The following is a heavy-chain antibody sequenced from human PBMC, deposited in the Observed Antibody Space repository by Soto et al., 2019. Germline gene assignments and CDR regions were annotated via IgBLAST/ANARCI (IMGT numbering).Heavy chain of an antibody. V-gene: IGHV1-18*01. D-gene: IGHD6-19*01. J-gene: IGHJ5*02. CDR1: GYTFTSYG. CDR2: ISAYNGNT. CDR3: ASSSAVAALDP. Sequence: QVQLVQSGAEVKKPGASVKVSCKASGYTFTSYGISWVRQAPGQGLEWMGWISAYNGNTTYAQKLQGRVTLTTDTPPSTAYLELRSLRSADTAVYSCASSSAVAALDPWGQGTLFTVSS.